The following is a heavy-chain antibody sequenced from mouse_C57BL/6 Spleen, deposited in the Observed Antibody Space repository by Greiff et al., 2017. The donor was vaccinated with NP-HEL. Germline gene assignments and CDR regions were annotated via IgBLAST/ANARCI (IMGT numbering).Heavy chain of an antibody. CDR3: AIYDGYPGYFDY. J-gene: IGHJ2*01. CDR1: GYTFTSYW. V-gene: IGHV1-64*01. CDR2: IHPNSGST. D-gene: IGHD2-3*01. Sequence: VQLQQPGAELVKPGASVKLSCKASGYTFTSYWMHWVKLRPGQGLEWIGMIHPNSGSTNYNEKFKSKATLTVDKSSSTAYMQLSSLTSEDSAVYYCAIYDGYPGYFDYWGQGTTLTVSS.